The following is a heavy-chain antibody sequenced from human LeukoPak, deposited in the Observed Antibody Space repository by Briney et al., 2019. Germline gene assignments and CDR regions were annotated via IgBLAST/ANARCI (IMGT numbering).Heavy chain of an antibody. V-gene: IGHV1-2*02. CDR3: ASEYYYGSGSYYVRYGMDV. CDR1: GYTFTGYY. CDR2: INPNNGGT. Sequence: ASVKVSCKASGYTFTGYYMHWVRQAPGQGLEWMGWINPNNGGTNYAQKFQGRVTMTRDTSISTAYMELSRLRSDDTAVYYCASEYYYGSGSYYVRYGMDVWGQGTTVTVSS. D-gene: IGHD3-10*01. J-gene: IGHJ6*02.